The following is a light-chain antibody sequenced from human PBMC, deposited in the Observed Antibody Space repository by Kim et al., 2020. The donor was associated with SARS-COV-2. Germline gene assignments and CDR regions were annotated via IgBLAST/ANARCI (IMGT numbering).Light chain of an antibody. Sequence: DIQMTQSPSTLPASVGDRVTITCRASQSVTTWLTWFQLKPGKAPKPLIYRVSSLENGVPSRFSGSGSGTEFTLTISSLQPDDFATYYCQQYKSPPCTFGQGTKVEIK. CDR1: QSVTTW. CDR2: RVS. V-gene: IGKV1-5*03. CDR3: QQYKSPPCT. J-gene: IGKJ1*01.